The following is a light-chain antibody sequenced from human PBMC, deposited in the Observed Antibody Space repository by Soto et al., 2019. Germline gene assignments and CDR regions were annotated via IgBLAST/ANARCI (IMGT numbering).Light chain of an antibody. J-gene: IGKJ5*01. CDR3: QQRSNWIT. CDR2: DAS. Sequence: EIVLTQSPATLSLSPGERATLYCRASQSVSTYLGWYQQKPGQAPGLLIYDASNRATGIPARFSGSGSGTDFTLTISSLEPEDFAVYYCQQRSNWITFGQGTRLESK. V-gene: IGKV3-11*01. CDR1: QSVSTY.